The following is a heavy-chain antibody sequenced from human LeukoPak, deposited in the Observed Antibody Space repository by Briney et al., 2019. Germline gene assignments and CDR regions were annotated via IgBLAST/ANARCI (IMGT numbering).Heavy chain of an antibody. D-gene: IGHD6-13*01. CDR2: INPNSGGT. CDR3: ARSTAAGPGFDY. V-gene: IGHV1-2*02. Sequence: GASVKVSCKASGYTFTGYYMHWVRQAPGQGLEWMGWINPNSGGTNYAQKFQGRVTMTRDTSISTAYMELSRLRSEDTAVYYCARSTAAGPGFDYWGQGTLVTVSS. J-gene: IGHJ4*02. CDR1: GYTFTGYY.